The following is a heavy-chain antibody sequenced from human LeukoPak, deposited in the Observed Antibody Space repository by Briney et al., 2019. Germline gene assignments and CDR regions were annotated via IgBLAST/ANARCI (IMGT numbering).Heavy chain of an antibody. CDR2: IRSKANSYAT. Sequence: QPGGSLRLSCAASGFTFSGSAMHWVRQASGKGLEWVGRIRSKANSYATAYAASVIGRFTISRDDSKNTAYLQMNSLKTEDTAVYYCTRSSVGDAFDIWGQGTMVTVSS. V-gene: IGHV3-73*01. J-gene: IGHJ3*02. D-gene: IGHD3-10*01. CDR1: GFTFSGSA. CDR3: TRSSVGDAFDI.